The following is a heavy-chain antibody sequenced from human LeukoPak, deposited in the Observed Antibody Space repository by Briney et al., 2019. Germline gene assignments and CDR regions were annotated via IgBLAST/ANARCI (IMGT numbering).Heavy chain of an antibody. CDR2: IASNGNNR. V-gene: IGHV3-74*01. D-gene: IGHD4-23*01. J-gene: IGHJ4*02. Sequence: GGSLRLSCAASGFTFSSYWMNWVRQVPGKGLVWVSRIASNGNNRDYADSVKGRFTISRDNAKNTLYLQMNSLRVEDTAVYYCARGRPHGNDYWGQGTLVTVSS. CDR3: ARGRPHGNDY. CDR1: GFTFSSYW.